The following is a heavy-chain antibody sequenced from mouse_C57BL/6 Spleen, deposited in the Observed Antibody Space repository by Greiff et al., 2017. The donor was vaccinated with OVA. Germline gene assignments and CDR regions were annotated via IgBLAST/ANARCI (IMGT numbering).Heavy chain of an antibody. CDR1: GYAFSSSW. J-gene: IGHJ2*01. CDR2: IYPGDGDP. Sequence: QVQLKESGPELVKPGASVKISCKASGYAFSSSWMNWVKQRPGKGLEWIGRIYPGDGDPNYNGKFKGKATLTADKSSSTAYMQLRSLTSEDSAVYFCASITTVAYYFDYWGQGTTLTVSS. CDR3: ASITTVAYYFDY. V-gene: IGHV1-82*01. D-gene: IGHD1-1*01.